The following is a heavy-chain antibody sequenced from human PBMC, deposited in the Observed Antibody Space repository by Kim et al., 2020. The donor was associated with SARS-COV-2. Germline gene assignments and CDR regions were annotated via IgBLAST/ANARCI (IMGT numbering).Heavy chain of an antibody. J-gene: IGHJ4*02. Sequence: SETLSLTCAVYGGSFSGYYWSWIRQPPGKGLEWIGEINHSGSTNYNPSLKSRVTISVDTSKNQFSLKLSSVTAADTAVYYCARGRGADYWGQGTLVTVSS. CDR1: GGSFSGYY. CDR2: INHSGST. V-gene: IGHV4-34*01. CDR3: ARGRGADY.